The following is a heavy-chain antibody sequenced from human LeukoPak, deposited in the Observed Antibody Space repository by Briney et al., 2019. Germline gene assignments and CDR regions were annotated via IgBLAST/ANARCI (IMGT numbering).Heavy chain of an antibody. V-gene: IGHV3-33*08. CDR2: IWYDGSDE. D-gene: IGHD2-15*01. Sequence: GGSLRLSCAASGFTVSSYGMHWVRQAPGKGLEWVAVIWYDGSDEYYGDSVKGRFTISRDNSKNTLYLQMNSLRAEDTAVYYCARCSGGTCYPTYYFDHWGQGTLVTVSS. CDR1: GFTVSSYG. CDR3: ARCSGGTCYPTYYFDH. J-gene: IGHJ4*02.